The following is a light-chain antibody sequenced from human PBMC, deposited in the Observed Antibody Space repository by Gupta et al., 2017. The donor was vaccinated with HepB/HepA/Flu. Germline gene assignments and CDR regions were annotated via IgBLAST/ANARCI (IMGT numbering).Light chain of an antibody. Sequence: DVQMPQSPSTLSASVGDRVTITCRASQSISTWLAWYQQKPGKAPKLLIYKASNLESGVPSRFSATGSGTEFTLTISSLQPDDFATYYCQQYDSYSLTFGPGTKVDVK. CDR1: QSISTW. V-gene: IGKV1-5*03. CDR3: QQYDSYSLT. J-gene: IGKJ3*01. CDR2: KAS.